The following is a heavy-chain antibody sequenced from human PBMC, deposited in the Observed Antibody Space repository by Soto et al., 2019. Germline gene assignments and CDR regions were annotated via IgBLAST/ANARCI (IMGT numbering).Heavy chain of an antibody. CDR3: ASGRVVITFDYFDY. Sequence: SEPLSLTCTVSGGSIIISSYYWGWIRQPPGKGLEWIGSIYYSGSTYYNPSLKSRVTISVDTSKNQFSLKLSSVTAADTAVYYCASGRVVITFDYFDYWGQGNLVTVSS. CDR2: IYYSGST. V-gene: IGHV4-39*01. J-gene: IGHJ4*02. CDR1: GGSIIISSYY. D-gene: IGHD3-22*01.